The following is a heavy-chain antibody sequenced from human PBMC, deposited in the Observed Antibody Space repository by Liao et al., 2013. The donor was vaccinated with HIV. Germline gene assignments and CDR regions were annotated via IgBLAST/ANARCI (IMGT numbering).Heavy chain of an antibody. D-gene: IGHD3-3*01. J-gene: IGHJ4*02. CDR3: ATSTIFGVVILRDH. Sequence: QVQLQESGPGLVKPSQTLSLTCTVSGGSISSGSYYWSWIRQPAGKGLEWIGRIYTSGSTNYNPSLKSRVTISVDTSKNQFSLKLSSVTAADTAVYYCATSTIFGVVILRDHWGQGTLVTVSS. V-gene: IGHV4-61*02. CDR1: GGSISSGSYY. CDR2: IYTSGST.